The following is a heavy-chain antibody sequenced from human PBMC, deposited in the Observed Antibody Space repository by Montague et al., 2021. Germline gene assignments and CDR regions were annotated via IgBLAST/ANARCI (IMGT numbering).Heavy chain of an antibody. V-gene: IGHV4-59*13. D-gene: IGHD1-1*01. CDR1: GGSISNYF. J-gene: IGHJ3*02. CDR3: ASDTTTDGFDI. CDR2: ISYSGRT. Sequence: SETLSLTCTVSGGSISNYFWTWIRQPPGKGLEWIGFISYSGRTNFNPSLKSRVTTSLDTSKNQFSLNLSSVTAADTAVYYCASDTTTDGFDIWGQGTMVTVSP.